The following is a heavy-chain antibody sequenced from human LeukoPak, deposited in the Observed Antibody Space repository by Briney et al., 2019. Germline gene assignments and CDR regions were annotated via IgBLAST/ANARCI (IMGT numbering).Heavy chain of an antibody. Sequence: GESLKISCKGSGYTFTGYYMHWVRQAPGQGLEWMGRINPNSGGTNYAQKFQGRVTMTRDTSISTAYMELSSLRSDDTAVYYCAREQPADNYYGMDVWGQGTTVTVSS. CDR3: AREQPADNYYGMDV. CDR1: GYTFTGYY. J-gene: IGHJ6*02. V-gene: IGHV1-2*06. CDR2: INPNSGGT. D-gene: IGHD2-2*01.